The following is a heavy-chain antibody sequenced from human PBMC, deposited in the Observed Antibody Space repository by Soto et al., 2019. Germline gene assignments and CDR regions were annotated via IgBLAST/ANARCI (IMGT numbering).Heavy chain of an antibody. Sequence: GGSLRLSCAASGFTFSNAWMSWVRQAPGKGLEWVGGIKGEADGGTTDYAAPVKGRITISRDHSKDTLYLQMNSLKTEDTAVYYCTAGLGNGYYNFGDWGQGTPGTVSS. V-gene: IGHV3-15*01. CDR3: TAGLGNGYYNFGD. D-gene: IGHD3-22*01. CDR2: IKGEADGGTT. CDR1: GFTFSNAW. J-gene: IGHJ4*02.